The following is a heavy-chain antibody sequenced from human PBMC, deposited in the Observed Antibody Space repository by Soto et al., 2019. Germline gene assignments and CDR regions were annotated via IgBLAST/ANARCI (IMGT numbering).Heavy chain of an antibody. J-gene: IGHJ5*02. D-gene: IGHD3-22*01. V-gene: IGHV4-30-4*01. Sequence: SETLSLTCTVSGGSISSGDYYWSWIRQPPGKGLEWIGYIYYSGSTYYNPPLKSRVTISVDTSKNQFSLKLSSVTAADTAVYYCARGDYEYNWFDPWGQGTLVTVSS. CDR3: ARGDYEYNWFDP. CDR2: IYYSGST. CDR1: GGSISSGDYY.